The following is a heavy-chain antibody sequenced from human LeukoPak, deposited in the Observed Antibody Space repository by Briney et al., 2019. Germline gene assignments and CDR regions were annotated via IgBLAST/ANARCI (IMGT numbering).Heavy chain of an antibody. CDR1: GYTFIRYD. D-gene: IGHD2/OR15-2a*01. Sequence: ASVKVSCKASGYTFIRYDMSWVRQATGQGLEWMGWMNPNSGNTDYAQKFQGRVTITRNTSISTVYMELSSLRSEDTAVYYCARDHFRHIQAHNWFDPWGQGTLVTVSS. CDR2: MNPNSGNT. V-gene: IGHV1-8*01. J-gene: IGHJ5*02. CDR3: ARDHFRHIQAHNWFDP.